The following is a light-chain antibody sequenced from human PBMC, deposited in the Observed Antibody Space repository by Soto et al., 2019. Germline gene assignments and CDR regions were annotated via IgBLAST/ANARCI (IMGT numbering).Light chain of an antibody. CDR2: DVS. Sequence: EIVLTQSPGTLSLSPGETATLSCRASQSLTSSYLAWYQQRPGQAPSLLIYDVSSRATGIPDRFSGSGSGTDFTLTITRLEPEDFAVYYCQHYGYSLWTFGQGTKVEIK. CDR3: QHYGYSLWT. CDR1: QSLTSSY. J-gene: IGKJ1*01. V-gene: IGKV3-20*01.